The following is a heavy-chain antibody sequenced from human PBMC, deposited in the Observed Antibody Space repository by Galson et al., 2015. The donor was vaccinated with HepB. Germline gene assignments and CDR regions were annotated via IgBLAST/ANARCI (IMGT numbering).Heavy chain of an antibody. CDR2: INHGGST. CDR3: ARANDYGPNLDS. Sequence: LSLTCAVYGGSFSDYSWTWIRHFPGKGLEWIGEINHGGSTNYNPSLKSRVTILMNTSKNQFSLNLTSVTAADTALYYCARANDYGPNLDSWGQGSLVTVS. J-gene: IGHJ4*02. CDR1: GGSFSDYS. V-gene: IGHV4-34*01. D-gene: IGHD4/OR15-4a*01.